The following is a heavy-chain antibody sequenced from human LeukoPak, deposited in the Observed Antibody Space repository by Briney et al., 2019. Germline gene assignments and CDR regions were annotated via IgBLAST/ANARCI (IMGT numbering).Heavy chain of an antibody. J-gene: IGHJ4*02. V-gene: IGHV4-39*01. CDR3: ASRYDYSNYIDY. CDR2: IYYSGGT. CDR1: GGSVSSSSYY. Sequence: SETLSLTCTVSGGSVSSSSYYWGWIRQPPGKGLEWIGTIYYSGGTYYNPSLKSRVTISVDTCKNQFSLKLSSVTAADTAVYYCASRYDYSNYIDYWGQGTLVTVSS. D-gene: IGHD4-11*01.